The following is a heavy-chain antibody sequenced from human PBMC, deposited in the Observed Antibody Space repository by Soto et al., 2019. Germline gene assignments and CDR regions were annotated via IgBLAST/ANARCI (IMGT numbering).Heavy chain of an antibody. V-gene: IGHV1-3*01. CDR1: GINYNTYA. J-gene: IGHJ4*02. Sequence: QVQLVQSGAEMKKPGASVKLSCKTSGINYNTYAIHWVRQAPGQGLEWMGWINAGNGDTRYSQNFQGRVTLTRDTTASTVYMDLDSLKSEDTGVYYCASAISASVTWGQGTLVTVSS. D-gene: IGHD2-2*01. CDR3: ASAISASVT. CDR2: INAGNGDT.